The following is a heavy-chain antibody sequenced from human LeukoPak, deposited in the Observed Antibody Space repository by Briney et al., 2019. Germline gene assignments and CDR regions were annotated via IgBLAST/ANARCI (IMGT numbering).Heavy chain of an antibody. J-gene: IGHJ4*02. CDR2: IWYDGSNK. CDR3: ARSNNGGWGYCDY. V-gene: IGHV3-33*01. D-gene: IGHD3-16*01. Sequence: AGGSLRLSCAASGFSFSNYGMHWVRQAPGKGLEWVAVIWYDGSNKCYADSVKGRFTISRDNSKNTLYVQMSSLRAEDTAVYYCARSNNGGWGYCDYWGQGSLVTVSS. CDR1: GFSFSNYG.